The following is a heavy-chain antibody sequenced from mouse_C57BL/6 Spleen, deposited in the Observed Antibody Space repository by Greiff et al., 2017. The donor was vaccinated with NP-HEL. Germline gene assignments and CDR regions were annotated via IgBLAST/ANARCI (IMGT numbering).Heavy chain of an antibody. Sequence: VQLKESGPGLVKPSQSLSLTCSVTGYSITSGYYWNWIRQFPGNKLEWMGYISYDGSNNYNPSLKNRISITRDTSKNQFFLKLNSVTTEDTATYYCARENWAYYYAMDYWGQGTSVTVSS. V-gene: IGHV3-6*01. J-gene: IGHJ4*01. CDR3: ARENWAYYYAMDY. CDR1: GYSITSGYY. CDR2: ISYDGSN. D-gene: IGHD4-1*01.